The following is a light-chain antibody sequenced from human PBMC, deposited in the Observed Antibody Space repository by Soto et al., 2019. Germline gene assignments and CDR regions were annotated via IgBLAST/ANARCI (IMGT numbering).Light chain of an antibody. V-gene: IGKV3-11*01. CDR2: DAS. CDR1: QSVGSD. Sequence: EIVLTQSPATLSLSPGERATLSCRASQSVGSDLAWYQQKPGRAPRLLIYDASNRAPGIPARFSGSGSGTDFTLPISSLEPEDFAVYYCQPRSNWPLTFGGWTKVEIK. CDR3: QPRSNWPLT. J-gene: IGKJ4*01.